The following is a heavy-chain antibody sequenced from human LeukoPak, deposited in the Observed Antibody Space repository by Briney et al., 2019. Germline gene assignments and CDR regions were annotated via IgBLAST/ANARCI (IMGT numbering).Heavy chain of an antibody. V-gene: IGHV1-8*01. CDR3: ATAKYSSGWCDPLQKYYFDY. Sequence: GASVKVSCKASGYTFTSYDINWVRQATGQGLEWMGWMNPNSGNTGYAQKFQGRVTMTRDTSISTAYMELSRLRSDDTAVYYCATAKYSSGWCDPLQKYYFDYWGQGTLVTVSS. D-gene: IGHD6-19*01. J-gene: IGHJ4*02. CDR1: GYTFTSYD. CDR2: MNPNSGNT.